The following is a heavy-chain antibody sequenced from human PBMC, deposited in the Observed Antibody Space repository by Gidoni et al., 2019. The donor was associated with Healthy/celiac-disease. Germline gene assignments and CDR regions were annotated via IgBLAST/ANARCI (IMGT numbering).Heavy chain of an antibody. D-gene: IGHD5-18*01. CDR3: AREVDTAMVSPFDY. V-gene: IGHV3-66*01. J-gene: IGHJ4*02. Sequence: EVQLVESGGGLVQPGGSLRLSCAASGFTVSSNYMSWVRQAPGKGLEWVSVIYSGGSTYYADSVKGRFTISRDNSKNTLYLQMNSLRAEDTAVYYCAREVDTAMVSPFDYWGQGTLVTVSS. CDR1: GFTVSSNY. CDR2: IYSGGST.